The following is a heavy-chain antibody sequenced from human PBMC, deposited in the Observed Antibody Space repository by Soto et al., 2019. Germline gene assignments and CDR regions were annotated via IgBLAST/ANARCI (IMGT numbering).Heavy chain of an antibody. CDR2: IIPILGIA. V-gene: IGHV1-69*08. J-gene: IGHJ4*02. CDR1: GGTFSSYT. Sequence: QVQLVQSGAEVKKPGSSVKVSCKASGGTFSSYTISWVRQAPGQGLEWMGRIIPILGIANYAQKFQGRVTITADKSTSTAYMELRSLRSEDTAVYYCAREEYYYGSGAFFDSWGQGTLVTVSS. CDR3: AREEYYYGSGAFFDS. D-gene: IGHD3-10*01.